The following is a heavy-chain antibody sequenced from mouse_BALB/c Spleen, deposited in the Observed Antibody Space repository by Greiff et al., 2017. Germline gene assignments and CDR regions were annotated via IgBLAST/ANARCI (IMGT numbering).Heavy chain of an antibody. Sequence: VKLMESGPGLVAPSQSLSITCTVSGFSLTSYGVHWVRQPPGKGLEWLGVIWAGGSTNYNSALMSRLSISKDNSKSQVFLKMNSLQTDDTAMYYCARDLRYYGMDYWGQGTSVTVSS. J-gene: IGHJ4*01. CDR1: GFSLTSYG. V-gene: IGHV2-9*02. D-gene: IGHD1-1*01. CDR3: ARDLRYYGMDY. CDR2: IWAGGST.